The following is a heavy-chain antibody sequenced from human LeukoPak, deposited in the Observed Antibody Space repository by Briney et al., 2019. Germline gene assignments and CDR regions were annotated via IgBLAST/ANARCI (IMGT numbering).Heavy chain of an antibody. CDR1: GFTFSSYW. Sequence: GGSLRLSCAASGFTFSSYWMSWVRQAPGKGLEWVANIKQDGGEKYYVDSVKGRFTISRDNAKNSLYLQMNSPRAEDTAVYYCASPGSGSYYYYMDVWGKGTTVTVSS. V-gene: IGHV3-7*02. J-gene: IGHJ6*03. CDR3: ASPGSGSYYYYMDV. CDR2: IKQDGGEK. D-gene: IGHD3-10*01.